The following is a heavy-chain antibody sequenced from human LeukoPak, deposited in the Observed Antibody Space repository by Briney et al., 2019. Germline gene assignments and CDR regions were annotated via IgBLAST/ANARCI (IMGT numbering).Heavy chain of an antibody. Sequence: PSETLSLTCTVSGGSISSSSYYWGWIRQPPGKGLEWIGSIYYSGSTNYNPSLKSRVTISVDTSKNQFSLKLSPVTAADTAVYYCARGRHYDSSGYYYSPPPIDYWGQGTLVTVSS. D-gene: IGHD3-22*01. CDR2: IYYSGST. CDR1: GGSISSSSYY. CDR3: ARGRHYDSSGYYYSPPPIDY. V-gene: IGHV4-39*07. J-gene: IGHJ4*02.